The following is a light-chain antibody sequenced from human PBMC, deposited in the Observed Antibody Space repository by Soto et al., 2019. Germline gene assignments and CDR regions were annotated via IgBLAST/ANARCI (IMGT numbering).Light chain of an antibody. J-gene: IGKJ5*01. CDR2: WAS. CDR1: KSVLHSSNNKNY. V-gene: IGKV4-1*01. Sequence: DILMTKHVESLPVSLGDRAAINCKSTKSVLHSSNNKNYLAWYQQKPGQPPKLLIYWASTRESGVPDRFSGSGSGTDFTLTIRSLQAEDVAVYYCQKYYTTPEINFGKGTRLAIK. CDR3: QKYYTTPEIN.